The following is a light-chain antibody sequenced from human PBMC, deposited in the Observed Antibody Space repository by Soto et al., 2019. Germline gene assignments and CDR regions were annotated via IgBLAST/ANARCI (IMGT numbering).Light chain of an antibody. CDR2: AAS. Sequence: AIQMTQSPSSLSASVGDRITITCRASQGIRNDLAWYQQKPGKAPKLLTYAASSLETGVPSRFSGSGSGTDFTLTISSLQPEDFATYYCLQDYNYPWTFGQGTKVEIK. CDR3: LQDYNYPWT. CDR1: QGIRND. J-gene: IGKJ1*01. V-gene: IGKV1-6*01.